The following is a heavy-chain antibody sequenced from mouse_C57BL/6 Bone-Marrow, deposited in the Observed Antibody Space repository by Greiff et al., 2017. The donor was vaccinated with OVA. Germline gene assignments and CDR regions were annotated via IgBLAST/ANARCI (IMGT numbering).Heavy chain of an antibody. CDR3: ARQRLLPFFDY. CDR2: INSDGGST. J-gene: IGHJ2*01. CDR1: EYEFPSHD. V-gene: IGHV5-2*01. D-gene: IGHD2-3*01. Sequence: EVKLMESGGGLVQPGESLKLSCESNEYEFPSHDMSWVRKTPEKRLELVAAINSDGGSTYYPDTMERRFIISRDNTKKTLYLQMSSLRSEDSALYYCARQRLLPFFDYWGQGTTLTVSS.